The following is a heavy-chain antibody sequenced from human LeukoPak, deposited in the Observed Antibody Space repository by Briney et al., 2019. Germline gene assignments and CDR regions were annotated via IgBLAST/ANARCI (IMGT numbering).Heavy chain of an antibody. CDR2: IWHDGSNK. D-gene: IGHD1-1*01. CDR3: VREAEVEGSVVHNWVDT. CDR1: GFTFSSYG. J-gene: IGHJ5*02. V-gene: IGHV3-33*01. Sequence: PGGSLRLSCAASGFTFSSYGMHWVRQAPGTGLEWVAVIWHDGSNKYHTDSVKGRFTISRDNFKNTLHLQMNSLRVEDTAVYYCVREAEVEGSVVHNWVDTWGQGTLVTVP.